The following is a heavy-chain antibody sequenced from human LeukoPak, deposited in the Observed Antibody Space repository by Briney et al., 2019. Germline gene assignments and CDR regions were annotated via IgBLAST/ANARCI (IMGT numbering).Heavy chain of an antibody. CDR3: ARALLGATLAFDT. Sequence: RTGGSLRLSCAASGFTFSSYSMNWVRQAPGKGLEWVSSISSSSSYIYYADSVKGRFTISRDNAKNSLYLQMNSLRAEDTAVYYCARALLGATLAFDTWGQGTMVTVSS. J-gene: IGHJ3*02. CDR2: ISSSSSYI. V-gene: IGHV3-21*01. CDR1: GFTFSSYS. D-gene: IGHD1-26*01.